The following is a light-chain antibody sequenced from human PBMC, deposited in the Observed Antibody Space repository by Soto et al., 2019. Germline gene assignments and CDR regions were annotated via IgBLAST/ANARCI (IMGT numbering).Light chain of an antibody. Sequence: QAVVSQDSSVTVSPGETVTLTCGSNTGPVTNDHFPIWFQQNPGQPPTTLIYSTEYTKSWTPARFSGSLRGGKAALKLSGVRPEDEAVYYCLLYYGGPQIFGGVTKLTVL. J-gene: IGLJ2*01. CDR2: STE. V-gene: IGLV7-43*01. CDR3: LLYYGGPQI. CDR1: TGPVTNDHF.